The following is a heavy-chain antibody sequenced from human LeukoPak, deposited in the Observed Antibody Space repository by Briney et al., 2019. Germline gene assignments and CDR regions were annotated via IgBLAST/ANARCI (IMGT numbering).Heavy chain of an antibody. CDR1: GYTFTKYY. V-gene: IGHV1-46*01. CDR2: INPGGDNT. D-gene: IGHD5-24*01. J-gene: IGHJ3*02. Sequence: ASVKVSRKASGYTFTKYYIHWVRQVPGQGLEWMGLINPGGDNTNYAQNFQGRVTMTRDTSTSTVYMELSSLRSEDTAIYYCARIRDGYNDAYDIWGQGTVVTVPS. CDR3: ARIRDGYNDAYDI.